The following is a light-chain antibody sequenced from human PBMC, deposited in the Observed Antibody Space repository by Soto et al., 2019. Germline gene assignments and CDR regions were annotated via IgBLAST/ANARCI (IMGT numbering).Light chain of an antibody. CDR3: LQYHNLWA. J-gene: IGKJ1*01. V-gene: IGKV3-15*01. Sequence: EIVMTQSPATLSGSPGERATLSCRASQSVSSDLAWYHQKPGQAPRLLIYGASTRATGVPARFSGSGSGTEFTLTISSLQSEDFTVYSCLQYHNLWAFGQGTKVDIK. CDR1: QSVSSD. CDR2: GAS.